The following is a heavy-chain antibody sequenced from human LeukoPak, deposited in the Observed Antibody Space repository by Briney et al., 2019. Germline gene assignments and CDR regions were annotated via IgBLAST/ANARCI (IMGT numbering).Heavy chain of an antibody. J-gene: IGHJ4*02. V-gene: IGHV3-66*01. CDR2: IYSGGTI. D-gene: IGHD7-27*01. CDR3: ARDGEDHYYDY. CDR1: GFTVSSND. Sequence: PGGSLRLSCAASGFTVSSNDNHMSWVRQAPGKGLEWVSVIYSGGTIFYADSVKGRFAISRDNSKNTVYLEMNSLRAEDTAVYYCARDGEDHYYDYWGQGTLVTVST.